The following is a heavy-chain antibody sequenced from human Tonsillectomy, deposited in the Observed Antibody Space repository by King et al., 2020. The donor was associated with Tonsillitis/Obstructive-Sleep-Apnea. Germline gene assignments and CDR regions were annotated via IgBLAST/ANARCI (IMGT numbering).Heavy chain of an antibody. D-gene: IGHD6-19*01. CDR3: ARDATGEFSSVWGDY. CDR1: GFTVSSHA. J-gene: IGHJ4*02. CDR2: TSDDETNK. V-gene: IGHV3-30*04. Sequence: QLVQSGGGVVQPGRSLRLSCTASGFTVSSHAIHWVRQAPGKGLEWVAVTSDDETNKYYTESVKGRFTISRDTSKNTVYLQLYSLRPEDTAVYYCARDATGEFSSVWGDYWGQGTLVTVSS.